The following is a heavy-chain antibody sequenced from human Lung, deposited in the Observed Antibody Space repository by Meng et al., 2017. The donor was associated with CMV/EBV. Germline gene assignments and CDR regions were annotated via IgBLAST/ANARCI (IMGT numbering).Heavy chain of an antibody. D-gene: IGHD3-10*01. Sequence: VPVVESGGGVGQPGGALRFPGAASGFTFSSYGMHWVRQAPGKGLEWVAFIRYDGSNKYYADSVKGRFTISRDNSKNTLYLQMNSLRAEDTAVYYCAKDYYGSGSYFLSWGQGTLVTVSS. CDR3: AKDYYGSGSYFLS. CDR2: IRYDGSNK. V-gene: IGHV3-30*02. J-gene: IGHJ4*02. CDR1: GFTFSSYG.